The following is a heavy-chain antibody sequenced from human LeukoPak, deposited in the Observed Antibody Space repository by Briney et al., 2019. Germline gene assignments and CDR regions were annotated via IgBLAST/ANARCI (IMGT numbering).Heavy chain of an antibody. CDR3: TTGDEAAAGHPDY. D-gene: IGHD6-13*01. V-gene: IGHV3-15*01. Sequence: GGSLRLSCAVSGFTFSNAWMSWVRQAPGKGLEWVGRIKSKTDGGTTDYAAPVKGRFTISRDDSKNTLYLQMNSLKTEDTAVYYCTTGDEAAAGHPDYWGQGTLVTVSS. J-gene: IGHJ4*02. CDR1: GFTFSNAW. CDR2: IKSKTDGGTT.